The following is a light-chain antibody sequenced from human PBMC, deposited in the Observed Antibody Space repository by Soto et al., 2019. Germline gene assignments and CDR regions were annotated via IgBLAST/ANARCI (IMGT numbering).Light chain of an antibody. J-gene: IGLJ1*01. CDR3: AAWDDSLNGHYV. CDR2: SNN. CDR1: NSNIGSNT. Sequence: QSVLTQPPSASGTPGQRVTISCSGSNSNIGSNTVNWYQQHPGTAPKLLIYSNNQRPSGVPDRFSGSKSGTSASLAISGLQSEDEADYYCAAWDDSLNGHYVFGTGTKVTVL. V-gene: IGLV1-44*01.